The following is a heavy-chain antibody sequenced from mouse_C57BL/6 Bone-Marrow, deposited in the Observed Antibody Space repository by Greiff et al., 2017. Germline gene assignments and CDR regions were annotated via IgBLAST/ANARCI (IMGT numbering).Heavy chain of an antibody. Sequence: VQLQQSGTVLARPGASVKMSCKTSGYTFTSYWMHWVKQRPGQGLEWIGAIYPGNSDTSYNQKFKGKAKLTAVTSASTAYMELSSLTNEASAVYYCTVYDYDGGSDYWGQGTTLTVSS. J-gene: IGHJ2*01. CDR1: GYTFTSYW. V-gene: IGHV1-5*01. CDR2: IYPGNSDT. D-gene: IGHD2-4*01. CDR3: TVYDYDGGSDY.